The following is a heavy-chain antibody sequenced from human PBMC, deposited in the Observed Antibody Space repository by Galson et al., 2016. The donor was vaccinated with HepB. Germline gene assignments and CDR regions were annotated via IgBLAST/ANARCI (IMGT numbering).Heavy chain of an antibody. V-gene: IGHV1-69*06. CDR2: ILPMTDTV. CDR3: ASASFIEYRKTRSEDAFDI. J-gene: IGHJ3*02. D-gene: IGHD2/OR15-2a*01. CDR1: GYTFTNYG. Sequence: SVKVSCKASGYTFTNYGITWVRQAPGQGLEWMGGILPMTDTVDYAQKLQGRVTITADKSTSTAYMELSSLRSEDTAVYNCASASFIEYRKTRSEDAFDIWGQG.